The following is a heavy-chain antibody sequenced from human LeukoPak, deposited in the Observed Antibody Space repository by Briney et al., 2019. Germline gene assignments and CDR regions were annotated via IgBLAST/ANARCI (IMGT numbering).Heavy chain of an antibody. V-gene: IGHV3-48*04. CDR3: AELGITMIGGV. D-gene: IGHD3-10*02. CDR1: GFTFSSYS. Sequence: GGSLRLSCAASGFTFSSYSMNWVRQAPGKGLEWVSSISSSGSTIYYADSVKGRFTISRDNAKNSLYLQMNSVRAEDTAVYYCAELGITMIGGVWGQGTTVTISS. J-gene: IGHJ6*02. CDR2: ISSSGSTI.